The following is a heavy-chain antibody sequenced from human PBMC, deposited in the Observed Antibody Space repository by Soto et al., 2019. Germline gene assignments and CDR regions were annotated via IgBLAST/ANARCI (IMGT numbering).Heavy chain of an antibody. Sequence: SVRVSCKATGGTFSSYAISWVRQAPGQGLEWMGEIIPIFGTANYAQKFQGRVTITADESTSTAYMELSSLRSEDTAVYYCARDRGPSSGYYPYWFDPWGQGTLVTVSS. CDR3: ARDRGPSSGYYPYWFDP. J-gene: IGHJ5*02. CDR2: IIPIFGTA. V-gene: IGHV1-69*13. CDR1: GGTFSSYA. D-gene: IGHD3-22*01.